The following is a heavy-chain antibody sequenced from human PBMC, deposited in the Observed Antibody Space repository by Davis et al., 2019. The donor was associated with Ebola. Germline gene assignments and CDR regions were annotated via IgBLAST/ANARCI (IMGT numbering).Heavy chain of an antibody. J-gene: IGHJ5*02. Sequence: SLKISCTASGFAFDDYAMHWVRQPPGKGLEWVSGILRERGSIGYLDSVRGRFTISRDNSKNTLFLHLTADETAVYYCARGPKRGWLDPWGQGTLVTVSP. D-gene: IGHD3-10*01. CDR1: GFAFDDYA. CDR3: ARGPKRGWLDP. CDR2: ILRERGSI. V-gene: IGHV3-9*01.